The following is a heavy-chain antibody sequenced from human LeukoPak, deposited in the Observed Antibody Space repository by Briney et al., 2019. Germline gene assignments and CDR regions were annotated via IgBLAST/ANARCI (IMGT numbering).Heavy chain of an antibody. D-gene: IGHD1-7*01. V-gene: IGHV3-48*03. CDR1: GFTFSTYE. CDR2: ISSSGSTT. Sequence: PGGSLRLSCAASGFTFSTYEMNWVRQAPGQGLEWVSHISSSGSTTYYADSVKGRFTISRDNAKNSAYLQMHSLRAEDTAVYYCASYISAKTIDHWGQGTLVTVSS. CDR3: ASYISAKTIDH. J-gene: IGHJ4*02.